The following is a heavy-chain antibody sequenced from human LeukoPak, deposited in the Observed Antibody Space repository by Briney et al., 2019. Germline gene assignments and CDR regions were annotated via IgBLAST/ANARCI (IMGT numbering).Heavy chain of an antibody. CDR1: GFTFSSYW. D-gene: IGHD1-1*01. Sequence: GGSLRLSCADSGFTFSSYWMSWVRQTPGKGLEWVADIKQDGSEKYYVDSVKGRFTISRDNAKNSLYLQMNSLRAEDTGVYYCARDRTARTSDYWGQGTLVTVSS. CDR2: IKQDGSEK. CDR3: ARDRTARTSDY. V-gene: IGHV3-7*01. J-gene: IGHJ4*02.